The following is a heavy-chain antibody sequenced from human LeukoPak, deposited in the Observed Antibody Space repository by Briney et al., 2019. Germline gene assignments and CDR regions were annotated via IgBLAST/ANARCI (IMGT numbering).Heavy chain of an antibody. V-gene: IGHV4-4*02. CDR3: ARDRRYTASWYQNYDSGGTYPTFDY. CDR1: GVAISSSNW. J-gene: IGHJ4*02. CDR2: IQHSGST. Sequence: SGTLSLTCGVSGVAISSSNWWTWVRQPPGKGLEWIGEIQHSGSTNYNPSLKSRVTLSVHKSKNHFSLNLISVTAADTAVYYCARDRRYTASWYQNYDSGGTYPTFDYWGQGTLVTVSS. D-gene: IGHD3-22*01.